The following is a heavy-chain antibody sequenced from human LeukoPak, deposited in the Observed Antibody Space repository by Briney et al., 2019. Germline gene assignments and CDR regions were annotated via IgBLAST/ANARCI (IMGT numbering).Heavy chain of an antibody. V-gene: IGHV1-2*04. D-gene: IGHD3-10*01. CDR1: GYTFTGYY. CDR2: INPNSGGT. CDR3: ARDYYGSGSYYGWFDP. Sequence: ASVKVSCKASGYTFTGYYIHWVRQAPGQGLEWMGWINPNSGGTNYAQKFQGWVTMTRDTSISTAYMELSRLRSDDTAVYYCARDYYGSGSYYGWFDPWGQGTLVTVSS. J-gene: IGHJ5*02.